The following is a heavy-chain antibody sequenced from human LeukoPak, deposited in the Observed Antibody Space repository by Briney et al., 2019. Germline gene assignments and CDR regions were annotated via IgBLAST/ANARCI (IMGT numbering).Heavy chain of an antibody. V-gene: IGHV1-69*05. CDR1: GGTFSSYA. D-gene: IGHD3-16*01. CDR3: ARGWGYYYYMDV. CDR2: ITPIFGTA. Sequence: RASVKVSCKASGGTFSSYAISWVRQAPGQGLEWMGGITPIFGTANYAQKFQGRVTITTDESTSTAYMELSSLKSEDTAVYYCARGWGYYYYMDVWGKGTTVTVS. J-gene: IGHJ6*03.